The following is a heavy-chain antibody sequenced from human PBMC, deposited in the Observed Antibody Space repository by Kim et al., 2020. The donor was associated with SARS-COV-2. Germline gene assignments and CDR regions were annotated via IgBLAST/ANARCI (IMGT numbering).Heavy chain of an antibody. D-gene: IGHD3-22*01. CDR1: GFTFGSNW. J-gene: IGHJ5*02. CDR2: IKQDGSEK. V-gene: IGHV3-7*01. Sequence: GGSLRLSCAASGFTFGSNWMSWVRQAPGKGLEWVANIKQDGSEKYYVDSVKGRFTISRDNAKNSLYLQMNSLRAEDTAVYYCARDPSGYLSWFDPWGQGTLVTVSS. CDR3: ARDPSGYLSWFDP.